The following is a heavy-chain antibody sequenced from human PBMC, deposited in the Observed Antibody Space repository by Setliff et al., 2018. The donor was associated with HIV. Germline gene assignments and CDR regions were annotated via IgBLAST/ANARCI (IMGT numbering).Heavy chain of an antibody. V-gene: IGHV3-7*01. CDR2: INQDGSEK. CDR3: ARVRHRGYYYGSGSFDY. Sequence: PGGSLRLSCAASGFTFSNYWMSWVRQAPGKGLEWVANINQDGSEKYYVDSVKGRFTISRDNAKSSLYLQMNSLRAEDTAVYYCARVRHRGYYYGSGSFDYWGLGTLVTVSS. CDR1: GFTFSNYW. D-gene: IGHD3-10*01. J-gene: IGHJ4*02.